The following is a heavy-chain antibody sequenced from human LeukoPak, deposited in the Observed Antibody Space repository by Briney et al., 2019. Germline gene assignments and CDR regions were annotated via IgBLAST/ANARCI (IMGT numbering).Heavy chain of an antibody. CDR2: IHHSGST. CDR3: ARVPRGYSYGIDY. D-gene: IGHD5-18*01. CDR1: GGSISTTDW. V-gene: IGHV4-4*02. Sequence: PSETLSLTCAVSGGSISTTDWWSWVRQPPGTRLEWIAEIHHSGSTNYNPSLKSRVTMSVDKPKNQFSLKLSSVTAADTAVYYCARVPRGYSYGIDYWGQGILVTVSS. J-gene: IGHJ4*02.